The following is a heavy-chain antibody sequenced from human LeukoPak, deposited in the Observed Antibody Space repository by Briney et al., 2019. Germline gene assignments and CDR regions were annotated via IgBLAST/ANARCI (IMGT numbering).Heavy chain of an antibody. Sequence: GESLKISCKGSGYSFTSYWIGWVRQTPGKGLEWMGIIYPGDSDARYSPSFQGQVTISVDKSISTAYLQWSTLKASDTAMYYCARRFDEVSPYFDPWGQGTLVTVSS. CDR3: ARRFDEVSPYFDP. D-gene: IGHD3-9*01. CDR2: IYPGDSDA. CDR1: GYSFTSYW. J-gene: IGHJ5*02. V-gene: IGHV5-51*01.